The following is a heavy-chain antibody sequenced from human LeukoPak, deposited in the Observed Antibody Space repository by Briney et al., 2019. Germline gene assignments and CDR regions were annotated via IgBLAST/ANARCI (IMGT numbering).Heavy chain of an antibody. D-gene: IGHD3-9*01. CDR3: ARVYDILTGYSPLGY. J-gene: IGHJ4*02. Sequence: QSGGSLRLSCAASGFTFRSYWMSWVRQAPGKGLEWVANIKQDGSEKYYVDSVKGRFTISRDNAKNSLYLQMNSLRAEDTAVYYCARVYDILTGYSPLGYWGQGTLVTVSS. CDR1: GFTFRSYW. V-gene: IGHV3-7*01. CDR2: IKQDGSEK.